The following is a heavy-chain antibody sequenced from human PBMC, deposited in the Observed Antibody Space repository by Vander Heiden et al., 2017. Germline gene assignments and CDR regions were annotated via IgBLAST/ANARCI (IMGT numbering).Heavy chain of an antibody. Sequence: QLQLQESGPGLVKPSETLSLTGEVSGDFISNNYYYWGWFRQPPGKGLEWIGNIYYSGTAFYNPSLKSRVTISVDTSTNQLTLRLRSVTAADTAVYYCARARDGYLADYFDYWGQGSLVTVSS. CDR1: GDFISNNYYY. CDR2: IYYSGTA. D-gene: IGHD5-12*01. V-gene: IGHV4-39*01. J-gene: IGHJ4*02. CDR3: ARARDGYLADYFDY.